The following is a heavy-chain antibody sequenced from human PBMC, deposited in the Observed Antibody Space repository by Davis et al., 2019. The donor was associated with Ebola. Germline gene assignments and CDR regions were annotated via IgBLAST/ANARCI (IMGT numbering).Heavy chain of an antibody. CDR3: ARVTWELRTIHYSYYMDV. V-gene: IGHV3-23*01. CDR1: GFTFSRNA. CDR2: ISGSGGNT. Sequence: GGSLRLSCVASGFTFSRNAMNWVRQAPGKGLEWVSGISGSGGNTYYADSVKGRFTISRHTSKSTLFLQMNSLRTEDTAVYFCARVTWELRTIHYSYYMDVWGKGTTVTVSS. D-gene: IGHD1-26*01. J-gene: IGHJ6*03.